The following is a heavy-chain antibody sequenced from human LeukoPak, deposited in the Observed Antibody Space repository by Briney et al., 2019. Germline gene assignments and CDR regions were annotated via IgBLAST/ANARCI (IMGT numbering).Heavy chain of an antibody. J-gene: IGHJ4*02. D-gene: IGHD6-19*01. CDR2: INRSSSYI. Sequence: PGGSLRLSCAASGFTFSSYSMNWVSQAPGKWLEWVSSINRSSSYISYADSVKGRFTISRDNAKNSLYLRMNSLRAEDTAVYYCARDWLAVAGTGDYWGQGTLVTVSS. CDR3: ARDWLAVAGTGDY. V-gene: IGHV3-21*01. CDR1: GFTFSSYS.